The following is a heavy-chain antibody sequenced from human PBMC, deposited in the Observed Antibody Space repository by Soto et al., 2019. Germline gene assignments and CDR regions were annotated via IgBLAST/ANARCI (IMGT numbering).Heavy chain of an antibody. CDR2: ISYHGSDK. CDR3: AEEYLTTTVSTGGY. Sequence: QVQLVESGGGVVQPGRSLRLSCAASGFTFSNYGMHWVRQAPGKGLEWVAVISYHGSDKYYADSVKGRFTISRDNFKNTLYLQMDSLGAECTAVYYGAEEYLTTTVSTGGYWGQGTLVTVSS. V-gene: IGHV3-30*18. J-gene: IGHJ4*02. D-gene: IGHD4-17*01. CDR1: GFTFSNYG.